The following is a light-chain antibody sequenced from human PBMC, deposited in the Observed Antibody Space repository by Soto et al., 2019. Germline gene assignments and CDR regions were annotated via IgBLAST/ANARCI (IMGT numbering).Light chain of an antibody. V-gene: IGLV2-14*01. CDR3: SSYTSISTRV. CDR1: SSDVGSYNY. Sequence: QSALTQPASVSGSPGQSITISCTGTSSDVGSYNYVSWYQQHPGKAPKLMIYEVSNRPSGVSNRFSGSKSVNTASLTISGRQAEDVVNYYCSSYTSISTRVFGGGTQLPVL. CDR2: EVS. J-gene: IGLJ3*02.